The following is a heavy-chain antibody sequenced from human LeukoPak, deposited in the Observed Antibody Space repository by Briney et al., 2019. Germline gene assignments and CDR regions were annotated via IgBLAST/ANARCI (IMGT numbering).Heavy chain of an antibody. CDR3: ARGLMGGSGSYDY. V-gene: IGHV4-39*07. Sequence: SETLSLTCTVSGGSISSSSYYWGWIRQPPGKGLEWIGSIYYSGSTYYNPSLKSRVTISVDTSKNQFSLKLSSVTAADTAMYYCARGLMGGSGSYDYWGQGTLVTVSS. CDR2: IYYSGST. CDR1: GGSISSSSYY. J-gene: IGHJ4*02. D-gene: IGHD3-10*01.